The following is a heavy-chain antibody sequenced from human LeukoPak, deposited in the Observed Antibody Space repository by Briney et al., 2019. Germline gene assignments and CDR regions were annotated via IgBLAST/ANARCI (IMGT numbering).Heavy chain of an antibody. Sequence: GRSLRLSCAASGFTFSSYAMHWVRQAPGKGLEWVAVISYDGSNKYYADSVKGRFTISRDNSKNTLYLQMNSLRAEDTAVYYCARDDEYCSSTSCYWDYYYYGMDAWGQGTTVTVSS. V-gene: IGHV3-30-3*01. CDR3: ARDDEYCSSTSCYWDYYYYGMDA. CDR1: GFTFSSYA. D-gene: IGHD2-2*01. CDR2: ISYDGSNK. J-gene: IGHJ6*02.